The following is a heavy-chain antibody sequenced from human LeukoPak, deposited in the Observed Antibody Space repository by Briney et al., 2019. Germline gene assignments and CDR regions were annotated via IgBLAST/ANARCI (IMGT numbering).Heavy chain of an antibody. CDR3: ARCYYGSGSLITGAFDI. V-gene: IGHV3-21*04. J-gene: IGHJ3*02. D-gene: IGHD3-10*01. Sequence: GGSLRLSCVASGFTFSSYSMKWVRQAPGKGLEWVSSISSSSSYIDYADSVKGRFTISRDNAKNSLYLQMNSLRAEDTALYHCARCYYGSGSLITGAFDIWGQGTMVTVSS. CDR2: ISSSSSYI. CDR1: GFTFSSYS.